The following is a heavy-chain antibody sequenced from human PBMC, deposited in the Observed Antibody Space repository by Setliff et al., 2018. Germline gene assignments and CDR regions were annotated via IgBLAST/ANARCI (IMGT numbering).Heavy chain of an antibody. CDR3: ARGPPGYYYYMNV. V-gene: IGHV4-39*07. CDR1: GGSISSSTYY. J-gene: IGHJ6*03. Sequence: SETLSLTCTVSGGSISSSTYYWGWIRQPPGKGLQWIGNIYYTGSTCSDPSLKSRVTISGDTSQNYFSLKLTSVTEADTAVYYCARGPPGYYYYMNVWGQGTTVTVSS. CDR2: IYYTGST.